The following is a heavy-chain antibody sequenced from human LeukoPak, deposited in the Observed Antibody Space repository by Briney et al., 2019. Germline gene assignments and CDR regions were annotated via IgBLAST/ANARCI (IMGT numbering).Heavy chain of an antibody. CDR2: IYTSGRT. J-gene: IGHJ4*02. Sequence: SETLSLTCTVSGDSISRGNYYCTWIRQPAGKGLEWIGCIYTSGRTNYNPSLKSRVTISVDTSKNHFSLKLRSVTAADTAVYYCARDVKYYDILTGYYTEYYFDYWGQGTLVTVSS. CDR1: GDSISRGNYY. D-gene: IGHD3-9*01. V-gene: IGHV4-61*02. CDR3: ARDVKYYDILTGYYTEYYFDY.